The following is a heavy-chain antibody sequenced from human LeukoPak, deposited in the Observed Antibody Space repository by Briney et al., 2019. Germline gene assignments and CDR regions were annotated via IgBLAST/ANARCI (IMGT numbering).Heavy chain of an antibody. Sequence: GGSLRLSCAASGFTFSDYWMSWVRQAPGKGLEGVTNINYDGSDAYYVDSVKGRFLISRDNAKNSVYLQMSSLRAEDTTVFYCARGPFCTSTSCQGFFDYWGQGILVTVSS. J-gene: IGHJ4*02. D-gene: IGHD2-2*01. V-gene: IGHV3-7*04. CDR1: GFTFSDYW. CDR2: INYDGSDA. CDR3: ARGPFCTSTSCQGFFDY.